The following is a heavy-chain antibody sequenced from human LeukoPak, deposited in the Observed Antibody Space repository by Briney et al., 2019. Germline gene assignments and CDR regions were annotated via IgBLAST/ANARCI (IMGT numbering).Heavy chain of an antibody. CDR2: INSDAGTI. CDR3: ARSDSGQIDY. V-gene: IGHV3-74*01. J-gene: IGHJ4*02. CDR1: GLTFSSDW. Sequence: GGSLRLSCAASGLTFSSDWMHWVRQVPGKGLVWVSRINSDAGTINYADSVKGRFTISRDNAKNTLYLQMNSLRAEDTAVYYCARSDSGQIDYWGQGTLVTVSS. D-gene: IGHD5-12*01.